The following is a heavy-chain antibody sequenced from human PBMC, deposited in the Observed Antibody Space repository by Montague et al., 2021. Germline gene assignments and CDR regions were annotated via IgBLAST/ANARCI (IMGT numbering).Heavy chain of an antibody. J-gene: IGHJ6*03. D-gene: IGHD1-26*01. Sequence: SETLSLTCTVSSGSIFHAHWSWVRQPPGKGLEWLGSMFYGGATSNNPSLKSRVTMSIDTSTNQFSLELSSVTAADTAVYFCARDTVGASGYFYYYYMDVWGRGTTVTVSS. CDR2: MFYGGAT. V-gene: IGHV4-59*12. CDR1: SGSIFHAH. CDR3: ARDTVGASGYFYYYYMDV.